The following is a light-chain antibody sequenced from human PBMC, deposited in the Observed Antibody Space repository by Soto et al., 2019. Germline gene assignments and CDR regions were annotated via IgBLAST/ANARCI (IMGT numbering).Light chain of an antibody. J-gene: IGKJ1*01. CDR2: GAS. Sequence: ENVLTPSPGPPSLSPGGRATLSCRASQSFNSIYLAWYQQKPGQAPRLLIYGASSRATGIPDRFSGSGSGTDFTLTISRLEPEDFAVYYCHQYDSWTFGQGTKVDIK. CDR3: HQYDSWT. V-gene: IGKV3-20*01. CDR1: QSFNSIY.